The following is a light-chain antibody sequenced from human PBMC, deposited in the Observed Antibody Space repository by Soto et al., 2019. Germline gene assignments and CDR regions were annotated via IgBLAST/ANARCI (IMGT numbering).Light chain of an antibody. V-gene: IGLV2-14*01. CDR1: SSDVGGYNY. J-gene: IGLJ1*01. Sequence: QSVLTQPASVSGSPGQSITISCTGTSSDVGGYNYVSWYQHHPGKAPKLMIYEVSNRPSGVSDRFSGSKSGNTASLTISGLQAEDEADYHCSSYKSSRTLVFGTGTNVTVL. CDR3: SSYKSSRTLV. CDR2: EVS.